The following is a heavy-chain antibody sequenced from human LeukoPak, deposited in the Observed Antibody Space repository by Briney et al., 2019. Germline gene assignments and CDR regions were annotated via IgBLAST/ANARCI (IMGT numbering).Heavy chain of an antibody. V-gene: IGHV3-23*01. CDR3: AKGVNYFVLEY. CDR2: LSPSGGIT. J-gene: IGHJ4*02. D-gene: IGHD3-10*02. CDR1: GFTFSTYA. Sequence: GGSLRLSCAASGFTFSTYAMSWVRQAPGKGLEWVSALSPSGGITYYEDSVKGRFTISKDNSKNTLYLQMNSLRAEDTAVYYCAKGVNYFVLEYWGQGTLVTISS.